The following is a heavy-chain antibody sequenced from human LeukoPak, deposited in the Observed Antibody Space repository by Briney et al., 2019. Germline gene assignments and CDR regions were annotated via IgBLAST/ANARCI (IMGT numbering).Heavy chain of an antibody. CDR2: INHSGST. V-gene: IGHV4-34*01. D-gene: IGHD6-13*01. CDR3: ARSYSSSWHDY. J-gene: IGHJ4*02. Sequence: SETLSLTCAVYGGSFSGYYWSWIRQPPGKGLEWIGEINHSGSTNYNPSLKSRVTISVATSKNQFSLKLSSVTAADTAVYYCARSYSSSWHDYWGQGTLVTVSS. CDR1: GGSFSGYY.